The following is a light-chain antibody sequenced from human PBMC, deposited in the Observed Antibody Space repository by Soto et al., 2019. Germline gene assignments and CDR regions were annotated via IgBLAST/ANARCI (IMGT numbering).Light chain of an antibody. CDR3: AAWDDSLSVL. CDR1: SSNVGTNV. J-gene: IGLJ2*01. Sequence: QSVLTQPPSASGTPGQRVTISCSGSSSNVGTNVVNWYQQLPGTAPKLLIYSNNQRPSGVPDRFSGSKSGTSASLAISGLQSEDEAEYYCAAWDDSLSVLFGGGTKLTVL. V-gene: IGLV1-44*01. CDR2: SNN.